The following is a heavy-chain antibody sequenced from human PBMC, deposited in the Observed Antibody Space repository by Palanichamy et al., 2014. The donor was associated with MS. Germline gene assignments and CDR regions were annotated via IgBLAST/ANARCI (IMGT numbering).Heavy chain of an antibody. CDR3: AREVYRACVDY. CDR1: GYTFTTYY. D-gene: IGHD3-16*02. CDR2: IHPSGGGT. J-gene: IGHJ4*02. Sequence: QAQLVQSGAEVKKPGASVRISCKASGYTFTTYYIWWVRQAPGQGLEWMGIIHPSGGGTYYAQKFQGRVTVTTDTSTGTVYMDLSSLRSEDTAVYYCAREVYRACVDYWGQGTLVSVSS. V-gene: IGHV1-46*01.